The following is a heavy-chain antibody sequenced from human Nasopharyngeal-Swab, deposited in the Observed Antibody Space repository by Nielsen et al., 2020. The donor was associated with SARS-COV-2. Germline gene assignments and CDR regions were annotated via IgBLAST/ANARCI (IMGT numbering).Heavy chain of an antibody. CDR2: IIPIFGTA. J-gene: IGHJ6*02. V-gene: IGHV1-69*13. Sequence: SVKVPCKASGYTFTGYYMHWVRQAPGQGLEWMGGIIPIFGTANYAQKFQGRVTITADESTSTAYMELSSLRSEDTAVYYCARGREEKKDIVVVVAATYYYYYYGMDVWGQGTTVTVSS. CDR1: GYTFTGYY. CDR3: ARGREEKKDIVVVVAATYYYYYYGMDV. D-gene: IGHD2-15*01.